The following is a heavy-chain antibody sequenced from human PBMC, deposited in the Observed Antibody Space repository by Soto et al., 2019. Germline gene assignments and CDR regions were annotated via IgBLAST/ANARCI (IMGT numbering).Heavy chain of an antibody. Sequence: RASVKVSCKASGYTFTSYGISWVRQAPGHGLEWMGWISAYNGNTNYAQKLQGRVTMTTDTSTSTAYMELRSLRSDDTAVYYCAREKKDCSSTSCYDYWGQGTLVTVSS. CDR2: ISAYNGNT. D-gene: IGHD2-2*01. J-gene: IGHJ4*02. CDR3: AREKKDCSSTSCYDY. CDR1: GYTFTSYG. V-gene: IGHV1-18*01.